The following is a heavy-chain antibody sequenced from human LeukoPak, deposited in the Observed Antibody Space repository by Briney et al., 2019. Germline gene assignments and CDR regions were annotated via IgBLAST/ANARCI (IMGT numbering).Heavy chain of an antibody. CDR2: IYYSGST. D-gene: IGHD6-6*01. V-gene: IGHV4-59*01. J-gene: IGHJ5*02. Sequence: SETLSLPCTVSGGSISSYYWSWIRQPPGKGLEWIGYIYYSGSTNYNPSLKSRVTISVDTSKNQFSLKLSSVTAADTAVYYCARGRMAARYSWFDPWGQGTLVTVSS. CDR3: ARGRMAARYSWFDP. CDR1: GGSISSYY.